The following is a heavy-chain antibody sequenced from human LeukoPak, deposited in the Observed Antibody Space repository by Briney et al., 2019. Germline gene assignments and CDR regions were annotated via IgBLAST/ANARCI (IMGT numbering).Heavy chain of an antibody. CDR1: GFTFSSYA. CDR2: ISGRGGST. D-gene: IGHD5-18*01. J-gene: IGHJ4*02. V-gene: IGHV3-23*01. Sequence: SGGSMRLSCAASGFTFSSYAMSWVRQAPGKGLEWVSAISGRGGSTYYADSVKGRFTISRDNSKNTLYLQMNSLRAEDTAVYYCAITPGYSYGLYYFDYWGQGTLVTVSS. CDR3: AITPGYSYGLYYFDY.